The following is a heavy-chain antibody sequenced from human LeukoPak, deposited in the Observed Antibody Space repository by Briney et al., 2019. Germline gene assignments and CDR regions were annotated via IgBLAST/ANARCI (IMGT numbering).Heavy chain of an antibody. CDR1: GFTFRNAL. CDR3: TALSNYYDGSLYHIVDY. V-gene: IGHV3-15*01. CDR2: VKNKTDGGRT. D-gene: IGHD3-22*01. J-gene: IGHJ4*02. Sequence: GGSLRLSCAASGFTFRNALMTWVRPAPGKGLEWVGHVKNKTDGGRTDYAAPVKGRFTISRDDSKNMLSLQMDSLKREDTGVYYCTALSNYYDGSLYHIVDYWGQGTLVTVSS.